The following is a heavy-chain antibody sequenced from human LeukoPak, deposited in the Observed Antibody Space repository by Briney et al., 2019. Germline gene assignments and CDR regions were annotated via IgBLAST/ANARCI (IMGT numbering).Heavy chain of an antibody. Sequence: GESLKISCKGSGYSFTTYWIGWVRQMPGTGLEWVGAIYPDDSDTRYSPSFQGQVVISADRSIRTAYLQWNTLKTSDTAMYYCVRQRGASGTINHFDPWGQGTLVTVSS. D-gene: IGHD3-10*01. CDR2: IYPDDSDT. J-gene: IGHJ5*02. CDR1: GYSFTTYW. CDR3: VRQRGASGTINHFDP. V-gene: IGHV5-51*01.